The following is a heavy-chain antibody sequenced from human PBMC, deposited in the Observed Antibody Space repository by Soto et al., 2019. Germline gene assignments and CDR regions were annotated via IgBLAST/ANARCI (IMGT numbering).Heavy chain of an antibody. CDR2: IYYSGST. Sequence: QVQLQESGPGLVKPSETLSLTCTVSGGSISSYYWSWIRQPPGKGLEWIGYIYYSGSTNYNPSLKSRATISVDTSKNQSSLKLTSVPAADTAVYYCARRYGYSFDYWGQGTLVTVSS. D-gene: IGHD1-20*01. CDR3: ARRYGYSFDY. CDR1: GGSISSYY. J-gene: IGHJ4*02. V-gene: IGHV4-59*08.